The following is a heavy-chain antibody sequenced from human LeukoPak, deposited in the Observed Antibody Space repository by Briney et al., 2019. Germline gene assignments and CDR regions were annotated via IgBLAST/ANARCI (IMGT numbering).Heavy chain of an antibody. CDR1: GGSISSYY. CDR3: ARERRGYSDPSSYYYFMDV. D-gene: IGHD5-12*01. V-gene: IGHV4-59*01. Sequence: SETLSLTCTVSGGSISSYYWSWIRQPPGKGLEWIGCLDSSGSTNYNPSLKTRLTISLDTSKNQISLKLNSVTAADTAVYYCARERRGYSDPSSYYYFMDVWGKGTTVTVSS. CDR2: LDSSGST. J-gene: IGHJ6*03.